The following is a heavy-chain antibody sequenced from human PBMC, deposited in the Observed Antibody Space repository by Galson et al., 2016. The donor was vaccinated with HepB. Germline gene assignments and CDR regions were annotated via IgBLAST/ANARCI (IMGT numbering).Heavy chain of an antibody. CDR2: IWNDGSYK. J-gene: IGHJ4*02. CDR3: AREGAQMAVAGTAFDY. CDR1: GFTFSGYG. D-gene: IGHD6-19*01. Sequence: SLRLSCAASGFTFSGYGMHWVRQAPGKGLEWVALIWNDGSYKNYADSVKGRFTISRDNSKNTLYLQLNSLRAEAPAVYDCAREGAQMAVAGTAFDYWGQGILVTVSS. V-gene: IGHV3-33*01.